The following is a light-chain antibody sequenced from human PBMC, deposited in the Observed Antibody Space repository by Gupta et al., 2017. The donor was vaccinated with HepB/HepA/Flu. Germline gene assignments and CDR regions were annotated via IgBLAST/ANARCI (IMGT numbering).Light chain of an antibody. CDR3: QQANSFPLT. V-gene: IGKV1D-12*01. Sequence: DIQMTQPPSSVSASVGDTLTITCRASQGISWLAWYQQKPGKAPNLLICAASTVQSGVPSRFSGSGSGTSFTLTISSLQPEDFATYYCQQANSFPLTFGQGTRLEIK. CDR1: QGISW. J-gene: IGKJ5*01. CDR2: AAS.